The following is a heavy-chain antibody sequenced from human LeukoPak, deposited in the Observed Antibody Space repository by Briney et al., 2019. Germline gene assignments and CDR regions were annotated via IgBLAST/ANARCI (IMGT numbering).Heavy chain of an antibody. V-gene: IGHV4-39*01. J-gene: IGHJ3*02. D-gene: IGHD1-26*01. CDR3: ARPLGWELPPGDAFDI. CDR1: GGSISSSSYY. Sequence: PSETLSLTCTVSGGSISSSSYYWGWLRQPPGKGLEWFVSIYYSGSTYYNPSLKSRVTISVDTSKNQFSLKLSSVTAADTAAYYCARPLGWELPPGDAFDIWGQGTMVTVSS. CDR2: IYYSGST.